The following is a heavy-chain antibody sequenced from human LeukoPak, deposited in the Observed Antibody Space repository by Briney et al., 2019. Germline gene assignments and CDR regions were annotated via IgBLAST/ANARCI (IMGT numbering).Heavy chain of an antibody. D-gene: IGHD3-3*01. Sequence: PSQTLSLTCTVSGGSISSGSYYWSWIRQPAGKGLEWIGRIYTSGSTNHNPSLKSRVTISVDTSKNQFSLKLSSVTAADTAVYYCARGAYDFWSGDASGAFDIWGQGTMVTVSS. CDR3: ARGAYDFWSGDASGAFDI. CDR2: IYTSGST. V-gene: IGHV4-61*02. CDR1: GGSISSGSYY. J-gene: IGHJ3*02.